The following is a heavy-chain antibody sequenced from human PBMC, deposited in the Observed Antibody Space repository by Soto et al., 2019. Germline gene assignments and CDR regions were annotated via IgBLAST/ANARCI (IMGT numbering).Heavy chain of an antibody. CDR1: GFTFGNYA. D-gene: IGHD1-1*01. CDR3: AKDVIPYNGVRDPSSFPAQGTYDL. Sequence: SLRLSCAASGFTFGNYAMSWVRQAPGKGLEWVASLGGGGDDTYYAASVRGRLTVARDNSNNKLFLQMNSLTAEDTALYYCAKDVIPYNGVRDPSSFPAQGTYDL. V-gene: IGHV3-23*01. J-gene: IGHJ2*01. CDR2: LGGGGDDT.